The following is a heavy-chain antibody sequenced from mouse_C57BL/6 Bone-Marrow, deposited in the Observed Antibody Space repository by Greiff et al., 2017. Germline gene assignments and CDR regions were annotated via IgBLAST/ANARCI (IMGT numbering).Heavy chain of an antibody. Sequence: QVQLQQSGAELVKPGASVKLSCKASGYTFTSYWMHWVKQRPGQGLEWIGVINPGSGGTNYNEKFKGKATLTADKSSSTAYMQLSSLTSEDSAVYFCARSMRGGYFPWFAYWGQGTLVTVSA. V-gene: IGHV1-64*01. CDR1: GYTFTSYW. CDR3: ARSMRGGYFPWFAY. CDR2: INPGSGGT. J-gene: IGHJ3*01. D-gene: IGHD2-3*01.